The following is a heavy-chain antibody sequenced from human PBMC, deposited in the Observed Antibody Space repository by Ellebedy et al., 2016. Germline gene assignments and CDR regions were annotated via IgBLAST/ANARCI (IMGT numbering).Heavy chain of an antibody. CDR3: AKWNGGWYAFEV. D-gene: IGHD6-19*01. V-gene: IGHV4-59*02. Sequence: SETLSLTCNVSGGSVSSDYWNWIRRPPGKGLEWIGYVFHTGTTNYNPSLKSRVTISVDTSKRQISLRLTSVTAADTAVYYCAKWNGGWYAFEVWGQGTMVTVSS. CDR2: VFHTGTT. J-gene: IGHJ3*01. CDR1: GGSVSSDY.